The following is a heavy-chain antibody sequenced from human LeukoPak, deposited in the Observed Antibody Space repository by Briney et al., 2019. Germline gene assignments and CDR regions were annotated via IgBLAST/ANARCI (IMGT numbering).Heavy chain of an antibody. CDR2: IYYSGST. J-gene: IGHJ4*02. V-gene: IGHV4-59*08. Sequence: KASETLSLTCTVSGGSISSYYWSWIRQPPGKGLEWIGYIYYSGSTNYNPSLKSRVTISVDTSKNQFSLKLSSVTAADTAVYYCARLKAEYSSSWVDYWGQGTLVTVSS. D-gene: IGHD6-13*01. CDR1: GGSISSYY. CDR3: ARLKAEYSSSWVDY.